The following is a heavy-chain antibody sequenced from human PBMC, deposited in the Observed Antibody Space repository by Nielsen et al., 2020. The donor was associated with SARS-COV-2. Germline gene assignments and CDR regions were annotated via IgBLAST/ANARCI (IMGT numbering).Heavy chain of an antibody. D-gene: IGHD2-2*01. V-gene: IGHV3-9*01. Sequence: GGSLRLSCAVSGFIFSSCAMSWVRQAPGKGLEWVSGISWNSGSIGYADSVKGRFTISRDNAKNSLYLQMNSLRAEDTALYYCARDFKGYCSSSSCLDAFDIWGQGTMVTVSS. J-gene: IGHJ3*02. CDR3: ARDFKGYCSSSSCLDAFDI. CDR1: GFIFSSCA. CDR2: ISWNSGSI.